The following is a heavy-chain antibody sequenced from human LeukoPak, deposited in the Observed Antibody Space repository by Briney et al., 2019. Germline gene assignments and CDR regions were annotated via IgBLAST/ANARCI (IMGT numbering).Heavy chain of an antibody. CDR3: ARGYCSTTSCPYIWFDP. V-gene: IGHV4-39*01. CDR2: IFYRGST. J-gene: IGHJ5*02. D-gene: IGHD2-2*01. CDR1: GDSINDTNYY. Sequence: SETLSLTCSVSGDSINDTNYYWGWIRQPPGKGLEWIANIFYRGSTYYNPSLKSRVTISVDTSKNQFSLRLSSLTAADTAVYYCARGYCSTTSCPYIWFDPWGQGTLVTVSS.